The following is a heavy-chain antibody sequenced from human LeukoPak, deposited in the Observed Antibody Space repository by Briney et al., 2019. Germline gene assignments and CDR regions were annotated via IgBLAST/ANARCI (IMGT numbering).Heavy chain of an antibody. J-gene: IGHJ6*02. Sequence: SVKVSCKASGGTFSSYAISWVRQAPGQGLEWMGMIIPILGIANYAQKFQGRVTITADKSTSTAYMELSSLRSEDTAVYYCARRPTNYDILTGNMDVWGQGTTVTVSS. D-gene: IGHD3-9*01. V-gene: IGHV1-69*04. CDR1: GGTFSSYA. CDR2: IIPILGIA. CDR3: ARRPTNYDILTGNMDV.